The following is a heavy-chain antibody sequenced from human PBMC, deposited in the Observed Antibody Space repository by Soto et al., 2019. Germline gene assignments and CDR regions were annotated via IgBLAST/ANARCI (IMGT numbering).Heavy chain of an antibody. CDR3: ASWGEDTAMDNTRYCYYGKDL. CDR2: IDSSDSYT. Sequence: PGESLKISCKGSGYSFTSYWISRLRQMPGKGLEWTGRIDSSDSYTNYSPSFQGHVTISADKSISTDYLLSSSLKDSDTAMSYCASWGEDTAMDNTRYCYYGKDLWRRVNRGVVSS. V-gene: IGHV5-10-1*01. J-gene: IGHJ6*01. CDR1: GYSFTSYW. D-gene: IGHD5-18*01.